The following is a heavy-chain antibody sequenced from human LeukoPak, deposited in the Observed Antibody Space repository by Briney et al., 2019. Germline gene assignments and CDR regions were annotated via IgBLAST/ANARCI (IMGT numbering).Heavy chain of an antibody. V-gene: IGHV1-69*13. Sequence: ASVKVSCKASGYTFTSYYMHWVRQAPGQGLEWMGGIISIFGTANYAQKFQGRVTITADESTSTAYMELSSLRSEDTAVYYCARTPDYWGQGTLVTVSS. D-gene: IGHD1-14*01. J-gene: IGHJ4*02. CDR2: IISIFGTA. CDR1: GYTFTSYY. CDR3: ARTPDY.